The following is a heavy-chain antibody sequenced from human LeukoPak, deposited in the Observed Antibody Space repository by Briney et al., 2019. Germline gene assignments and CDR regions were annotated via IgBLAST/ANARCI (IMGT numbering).Heavy chain of an antibody. CDR3: VRPLSGGSYGY. D-gene: IGHD2-15*01. J-gene: IGHJ4*02. CDR2: IWYDGSNK. CDR1: GFTFSSCG. V-gene: IGHV3-33*01. Sequence: PGRSLRLSCAASGFTFSSCGMHWVRQAPGKGLEWVAVIWYDGSNKYYADSVKGRFTISRDNSKNTLYLQMNSLRAEDTAVYYCVRPLSGGSYGYWGQGTLVTVSS.